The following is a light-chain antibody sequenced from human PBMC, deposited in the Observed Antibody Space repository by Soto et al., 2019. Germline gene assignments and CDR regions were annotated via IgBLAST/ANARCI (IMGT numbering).Light chain of an antibody. V-gene: IGKV3-11*01. J-gene: IGKJ1*01. CDR3: QRYNNWPGT. Sequence: LVLTKSPVTLSLSPGDRATLYCSASQSVSTYLAWYRQVPGQPPRLLNYDTTNSAAGIPPRFSGSRSGTDFTLTISSVEPEDLAVYFCQRYNNWPGTCGQGTKVEIK. CDR2: DTT. CDR1: QSVSTY.